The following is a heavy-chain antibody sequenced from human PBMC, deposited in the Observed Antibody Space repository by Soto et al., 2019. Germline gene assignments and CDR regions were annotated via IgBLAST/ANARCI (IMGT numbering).Heavy chain of an antibody. CDR2: IYYGGTT. Sequence: SETLSLTCTVSGGSFSSSNDYRVWIRQPPGKGLEWIGYIYYGGTTYYNPSLKSRVTISVDRSKNQFSLKLSSVTAADTAVYYCVKGGSSKFDPWGQGTLVTVSS. CDR1: GGSFSSSNDY. CDR3: VKGGSSKFDP. V-gene: IGHV4-39*07. J-gene: IGHJ5*02. D-gene: IGHD1-26*01.